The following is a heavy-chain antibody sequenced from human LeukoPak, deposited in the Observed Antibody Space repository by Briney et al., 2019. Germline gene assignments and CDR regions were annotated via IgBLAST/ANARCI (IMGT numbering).Heavy chain of an antibody. CDR1: GLTFDDYG. CDR2: INWNGGTT. D-gene: IGHD1-26*01. V-gene: IGHV3-20*04. Sequence: GGSLRLSCAASGLTFDDYGMSWVRQAPGKGLEWVSGINWNGGTTTYADSVKGRFTISRDNAKNSLYLQMNSLRVEDTAFYYCARNSGANVYTYSFQYWGRGTLVTVSS. CDR3: ARNSGANVYTYSFQY. J-gene: IGHJ4*02.